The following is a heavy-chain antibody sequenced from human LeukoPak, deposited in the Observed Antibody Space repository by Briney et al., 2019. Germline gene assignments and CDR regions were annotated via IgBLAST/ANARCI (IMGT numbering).Heavy chain of an antibody. CDR2: IIPIFGTA. D-gene: IGHD3-3*01. J-gene: IGHJ4*02. CDR3: ASLTYYDFWSGYYTWNYFDY. Sequence: SVKVSCKASGGTFISYAISWVRQAPGQGLEWMGGIIPIFGTANYAQKFQGRVTITADESTSPAYMELSSLRSEDTAVYYCASLTYYDFWSGYYTWNYFDYWGQGTLVTVSS. CDR1: GGTFISYA. V-gene: IGHV1-69*13.